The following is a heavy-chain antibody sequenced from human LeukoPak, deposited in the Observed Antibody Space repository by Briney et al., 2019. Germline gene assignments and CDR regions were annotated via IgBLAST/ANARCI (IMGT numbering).Heavy chain of an antibody. CDR2: IRSNGGST. CDR1: GFTFSSYG. J-gene: IGHJ4*02. Sequence: GGSLRLSCAASGFTFSSYGMHWVRQAPGKGVENVSGIRSNGGSTYYATSVNGRFTISRDNSKNTLYLQMGSLRAEDMGVYYCARDRYSGFDSGTDYWGQGTLVTVSS. D-gene: IGHD5-12*01. V-gene: IGHV3-64*01. CDR3: ARDRYSGFDSGTDY.